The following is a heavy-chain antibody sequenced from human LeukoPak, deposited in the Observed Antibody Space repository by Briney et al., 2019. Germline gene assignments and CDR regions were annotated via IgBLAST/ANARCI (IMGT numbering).Heavy chain of an antibody. V-gene: IGHV1-2*02. Sequence: ASVTVSCKTSGYSFTDYYMHWVRQAPGQVLEWMGWINPNSGGTSSAQKFQGRVTMTRDTSITTVYMEVNWLTSDDTAMYYCARADRLHGGPYLIGPWGQGTLVTVSS. CDR1: GYSFTDYY. CDR2: INPNSGGT. CDR3: ARADRLHGGPYLIGP. D-gene: IGHD3-16*01. J-gene: IGHJ5*02.